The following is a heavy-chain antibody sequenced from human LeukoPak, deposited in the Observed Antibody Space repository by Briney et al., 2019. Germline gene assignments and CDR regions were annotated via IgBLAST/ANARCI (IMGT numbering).Heavy chain of an antibody. D-gene: IGHD6-13*01. CDR2: INPSGGST. Sequence: ASVKVSCKASGYTFTSYFMHWVRQAPGQGLEWMGIINPSGGSTSYAQKFQGRVTITADKSTSTAYMELSSLRSEDTAVYYCARDHIAAAGTFDYWGQGTLVTVSS. CDR3: ARDHIAAAGTFDY. V-gene: IGHV1-46*01. J-gene: IGHJ4*02. CDR1: GYTFTSYF.